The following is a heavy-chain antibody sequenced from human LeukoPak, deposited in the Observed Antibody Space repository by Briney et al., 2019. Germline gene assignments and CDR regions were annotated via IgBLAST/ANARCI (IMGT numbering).Heavy chain of an antibody. D-gene: IGHD4-17*01. V-gene: IGHV4-59*08. CDR1: GGSISSYY. CDR2: IYYSGST. J-gene: IGHJ4*02. Sequence: SETLSLTCTVSGGSISSYYWSWIRQPPGKGLEWIGYIYYSGSTNYNPSLKSRVTISVDTSKNQFSPKLSSVTAADTAVYYCARLNYGGVDYWGQGTLVTVSS. CDR3: ARLNYGGVDY.